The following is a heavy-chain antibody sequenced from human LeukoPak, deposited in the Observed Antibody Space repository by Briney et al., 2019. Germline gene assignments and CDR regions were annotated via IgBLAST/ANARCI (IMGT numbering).Heavy chain of an antibody. J-gene: IGHJ1*01. CDR3: ARIRYCSSTSYPYYFQH. Sequence: PSETLSLTCAVYGGSFSGYYWSWIRQPPGKGLEWIGEINHSGSTNYNPSLKSRVTISVDTSKNQFSLKLSSVTAADTAVYYCARIRYCSSTSYPYYFQHWGQGTLVTVSS. CDR2: INHSGST. CDR1: GGSFSGYY. V-gene: IGHV4-34*01. D-gene: IGHD2-2*01.